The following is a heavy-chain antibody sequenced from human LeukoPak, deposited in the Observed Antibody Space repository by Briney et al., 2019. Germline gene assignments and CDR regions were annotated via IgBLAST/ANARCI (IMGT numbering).Heavy chain of an antibody. Sequence: GGSLRLSCTASGFTFSSYSMNWVRQAPGKGLEWVSYISSSSSTIYYADSVKGRFTISRDNAKNSLYLQMNSLRAEDTAVYYCARGTASITVTTLVWYFDLWGRGTLVTVSS. CDR3: ARGTASITVTTLVWYFDL. CDR1: GFTFSSYS. D-gene: IGHD4-17*01. V-gene: IGHV3-48*01. CDR2: ISSSSSTI. J-gene: IGHJ2*01.